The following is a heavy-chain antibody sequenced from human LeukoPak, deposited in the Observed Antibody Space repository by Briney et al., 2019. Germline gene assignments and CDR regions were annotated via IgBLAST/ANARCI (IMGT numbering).Heavy chain of an antibody. Sequence: GASVKVSCKASGYTFSGYYMHWVRQAPGQGLEWMGWINPNSGGTNYAQKFQGRVTMTRDTSISTAYMELSRLRSDDTAVYFCARSQNPLDSRARGEYMDVWGKGTTVTVSS. J-gene: IGHJ6*03. CDR2: INPNSGGT. CDR1: GYTFSGYY. CDR3: ARSQNPLDSRARGEYMDV. V-gene: IGHV1-2*02. D-gene: IGHD3-10*01.